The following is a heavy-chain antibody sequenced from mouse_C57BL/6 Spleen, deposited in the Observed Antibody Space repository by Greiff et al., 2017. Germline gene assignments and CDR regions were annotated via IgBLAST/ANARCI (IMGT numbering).Heavy chain of an antibody. J-gene: IGHJ1*03. D-gene: IGHD1-1*01. CDR3: TRFTTVVATGWYFDV. CDR2: IDPETGGT. V-gene: IGHV1-15*01. CDR1: GYTFTDYE. Sequence: VQLQQSGAELVRPGASVTLSCKASGYTFTDYEMHWVKQTPVHGLEWIGAIDPETGGTAYNQKFKGKAILTADKSSSTAYVELRSLTAEDSAVYYCTRFTTVVATGWYFDVWGTGTTVTVSS.